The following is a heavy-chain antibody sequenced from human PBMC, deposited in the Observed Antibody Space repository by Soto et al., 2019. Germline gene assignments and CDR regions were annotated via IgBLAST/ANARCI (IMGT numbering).Heavy chain of an antibody. CDR3: AKRGSTVTTSLWY. J-gene: IGHJ4*02. CDR1: GFTVSNNY. CDR2: IYSGGVT. Sequence: EVQLVESGGGLVQPGGSLRLSCAASGFTVSNNYMCWVRQAPGKGLEWVSLIYSGGVTHYSDSVRDRFTISTDNSRNTVSLQMNSLRADDKAVYSCAKRGSTVTTSLWYWGQGTLVTVSS. D-gene: IGHD4-17*01. V-gene: IGHV3-66*01.